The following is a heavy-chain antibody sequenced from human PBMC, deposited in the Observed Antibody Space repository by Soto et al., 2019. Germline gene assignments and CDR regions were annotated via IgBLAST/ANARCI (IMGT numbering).Heavy chain of an antibody. CDR2: IIPIFGTA. CDR3: ARDVDARVRGVIGYGMDV. CDR1: GGTLSSYA. V-gene: IGHV1-69*13. D-gene: IGHD3-10*01. J-gene: IGHJ6*02. Sequence: GASVKVSCKASGGTLSSYAISWVRQAPGQGLEWMGGIIPIFGTANYAQKFQGRVTITADESTSTSYMELSSLRSEDTAVYYCARDVDARVRGVIGYGMDVWGQGTTVTVSS.